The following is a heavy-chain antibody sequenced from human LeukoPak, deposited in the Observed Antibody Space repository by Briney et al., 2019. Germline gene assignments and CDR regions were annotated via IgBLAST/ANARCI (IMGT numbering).Heavy chain of an antibody. Sequence: SETLSLTCTVSGGSISSGPYSWAWIRQPLGKGLEWIGCIYHSGSASYNPSLMSRLTISVDTSKNQFSLKLSSVTAADTAVYYCARDRGSGSYFGITDYMDGWGKGTTVTISS. J-gene: IGHJ6*03. D-gene: IGHD3-10*01. V-gene: IGHV4-30-4*07. CDR2: IYHSGSA. CDR1: GGSISSGPYS. CDR3: ARDRGSGSYFGITDYMDG.